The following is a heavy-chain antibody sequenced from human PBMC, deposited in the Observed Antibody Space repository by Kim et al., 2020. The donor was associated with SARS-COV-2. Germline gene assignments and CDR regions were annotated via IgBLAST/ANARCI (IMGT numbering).Heavy chain of an antibody. Sequence: STNYNPSLKSRVTISVDTSKNQFSLKLSSVTAADTAVYYCASGITMIFDYWGQGTLVTVSS. V-gene: IGHV4-59*09. D-gene: IGHD3-22*01. CDR3: ASGITMIFDY. J-gene: IGHJ4*02. CDR2: ST.